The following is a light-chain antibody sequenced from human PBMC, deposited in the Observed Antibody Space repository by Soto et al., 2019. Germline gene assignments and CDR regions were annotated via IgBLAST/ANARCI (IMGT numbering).Light chain of an antibody. CDR2: EVT. V-gene: IGLV2-14*01. CDR3: SPYTTSSTYV. CDR1: SSDIGYYIY. Sequence: QSALTQPASVSGSPGQSITISCTGTSSDIGYYIYVSWFQQHPGKAPKLIISEVTNRPSGVSNRFSGSKSGNTASLTISGLQAEDEAHYYCSPYTTSSTYVFGTGTKVTVL. J-gene: IGLJ1*01.